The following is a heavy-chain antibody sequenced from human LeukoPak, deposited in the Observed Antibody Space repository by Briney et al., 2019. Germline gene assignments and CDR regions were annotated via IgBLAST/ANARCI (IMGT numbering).Heavy chain of an antibody. J-gene: IGHJ6*03. D-gene: IGHD1-26*01. Sequence: PGGSLRLSCAASGFTFSDYYMSWIRQAPGKGLEWVSYISSSGSTIYYADSVKGRFTISRDNSKNTLYLQMNSLRAEDTAVYYCAKDNPMGAAPAYYYYYMDVWGKGTTVTISS. V-gene: IGHV3-11*01. CDR3: AKDNPMGAAPAYYYYYMDV. CDR1: GFTFSDYY. CDR2: ISSSGSTI.